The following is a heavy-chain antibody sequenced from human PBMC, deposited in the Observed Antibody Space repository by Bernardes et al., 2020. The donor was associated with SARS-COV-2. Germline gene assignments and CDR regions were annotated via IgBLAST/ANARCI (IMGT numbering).Heavy chain of an antibody. CDR3: SKDAYHVYYDSAGYFDF. D-gene: IGHD3-22*01. Sequence: GGSLRLSCAGSGFMFNIFAMSWVRQAPGKGLEWVSGIGSTGGSTFYADSVKGRFTVSRDNSKNTLYLQMDSLATVDTAIYSFSKDAYHVYYDSAGYFDFWGRGTPVTVSS. CDR1: GFMFNIFA. J-gene: IGHJ5*01. CDR2: IGSTGGST. V-gene: IGHV3-23*01.